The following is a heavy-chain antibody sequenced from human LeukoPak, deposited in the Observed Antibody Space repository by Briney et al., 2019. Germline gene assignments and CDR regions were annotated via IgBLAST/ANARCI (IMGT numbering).Heavy chain of an antibody. CDR2: IIPIFGTA. CDR3: ARAYGGFGTTYSGSYSC. CDR1: GGTFSSYA. V-gene: IGHV1-69*13. J-gene: IGHJ4*02. D-gene: IGHD1-26*01. Sequence: GASVKVSCKASGGTFSSYAISWVRQAPGQGLEWMGGIIPIFGTANYAQKFQGRVTITADESTSTAYMELSSLRSEDTAVYYCARAYGGFGTTYSGSYSCWGQGTLVTVSS.